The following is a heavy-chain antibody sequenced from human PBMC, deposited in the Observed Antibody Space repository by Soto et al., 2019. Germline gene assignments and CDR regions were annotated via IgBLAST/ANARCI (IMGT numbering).Heavy chain of an antibody. CDR3: ARRYGYGTFDI. V-gene: IGHV4-59*01. D-gene: IGHD5-18*01. CDR2: IYYSGSS. CDR1: GGSISSYY. J-gene: IGHJ3*02. Sequence: SETLSLTCTVSGGSISSYYWSWIRQPPGKGLEWIGYIYYSGSSKYNPSLKSRVSISVDTSKNQFSLKLSSVTAADTAVYFCARRYGYGTFDIWGQGTMVTVSS.